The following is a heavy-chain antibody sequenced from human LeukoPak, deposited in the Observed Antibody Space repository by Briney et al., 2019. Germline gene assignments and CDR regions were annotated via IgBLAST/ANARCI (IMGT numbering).Heavy chain of an antibody. CDR3: ARHSNWNGGVDWFDP. V-gene: IGHV4-59*08. D-gene: IGHD1-20*01. J-gene: IGHJ5*02. Sequence: LETLSLTCTVSGGSNYWSWIRKPPGKGLEWIAYIHYSGSPNYNPSLKSRVTISIDTSKNQFSLKLNSVTAADTAVYYCARHSNWNGGVDWFDPWGQGTQVTVSS. CDR1: GGSNY. CDR2: IHYSGSP.